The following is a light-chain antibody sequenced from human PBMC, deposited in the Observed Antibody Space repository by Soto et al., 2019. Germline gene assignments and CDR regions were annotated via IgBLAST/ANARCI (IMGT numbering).Light chain of an antibody. J-gene: IGKJ1*01. CDR2: DAS. Sequence: DIQMTQSPSTLSASLGDRVTITCRASQSISSWLAWYQQKPVKAPKLLVYDASSLESGVPSRFSGSGSGTEFTLTISSLQPDDFATYYCQQYNSYSSWTFGQGTKVDIK. V-gene: IGKV1-5*01. CDR3: QQYNSYSSWT. CDR1: QSISSW.